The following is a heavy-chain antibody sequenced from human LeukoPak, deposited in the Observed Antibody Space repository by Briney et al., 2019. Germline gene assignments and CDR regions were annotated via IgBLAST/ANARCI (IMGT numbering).Heavy chain of an antibody. CDR3: ARDRIMVVGPYNWFDP. CDR2: ISSGGSSI. V-gene: IGHV3-48*03. J-gene: IGHJ5*02. CDR1: GFTFSNYD. Sequence: GGSLRLSCAASGFTFSNYDMIWLRQAPGKGLEWISYISSGGSSIYYADSVKGRFTISRDNAENSLHLHMSSLRAEDTAVYYCARDRIMVVGPYNWFDPWGQGTLVTVSS. D-gene: IGHD2-21*01.